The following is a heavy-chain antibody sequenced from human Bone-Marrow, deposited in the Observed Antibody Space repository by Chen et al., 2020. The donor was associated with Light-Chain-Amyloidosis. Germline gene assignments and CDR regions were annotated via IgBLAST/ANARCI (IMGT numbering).Heavy chain of an antibody. V-gene: IGHV3-48*03. CDR1: GFTFSSSE. Sequence: EVQLVESGGGLVQPGGSLRLSCAASGFTFSSSEMNWVRQAPGKGLEWVSYISSSGSTIYYADSVKGRFTISRDNAKNSLYLQMNSLRAEDTAVYYCARSCGAQLVHGAFDIWGQGTMVTVSS. CDR2: ISSSGSTI. D-gene: IGHD6-6*01. CDR3: ARSCGAQLVHGAFDI. J-gene: IGHJ3*02.